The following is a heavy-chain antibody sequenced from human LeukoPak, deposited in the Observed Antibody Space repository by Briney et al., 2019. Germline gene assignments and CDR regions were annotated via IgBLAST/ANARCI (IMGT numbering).Heavy chain of an antibody. J-gene: IGHJ4*02. D-gene: IGHD4-23*01. CDR3: AKVKWKLIGYFDY. V-gene: IGHV3-23*01. Sequence: QPGGSLRLSCAASGFTFTNYAMSWVRQAPGKGLEWVSVLTGDGGTYYADSVKGRFTNSRGDSKNTLFLQMNSLRAEDTAVYFCAKVKWKLIGYFDYWGQGTLVTVSS. CDR1: GFTFTNYA. CDR2: LTGDGGT.